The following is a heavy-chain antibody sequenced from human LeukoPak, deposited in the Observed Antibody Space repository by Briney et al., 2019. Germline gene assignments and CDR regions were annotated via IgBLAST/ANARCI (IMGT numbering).Heavy chain of an antibody. CDR1: GGSISSYY. V-gene: IGHV4-59*01. Sequence: PSETLSLTCTVSGGSISSYYWSWIRQPPGKGLEWIGYIYYSGSTNYNPSLKSRVTISVDTSKNQFSLKPSSVTAADTAVYYCARAPYCSGGSCYRIYYYYMDVWGKGTTVTVSS. D-gene: IGHD2-15*01. J-gene: IGHJ6*03. CDR3: ARAPYCSGGSCYRIYYYYMDV. CDR2: IYYSGST.